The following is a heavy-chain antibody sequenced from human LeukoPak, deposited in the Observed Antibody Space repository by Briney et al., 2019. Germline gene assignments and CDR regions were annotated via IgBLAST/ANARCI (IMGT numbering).Heavy chain of an antibody. CDR2: ISSRSIYI. D-gene: IGHD6-6*01. CDR1: GFSFSTDS. J-gene: IGHJ4*02. Sequence: MPGGSLRPFCAASGFSFSTDSTNWVHHAARDWLESVSCISSRSIYIYYADSLNGRFTNSRDNAKNSLYLQMNSLRAEDTAVYYCARSFFGSIADGYWGQGTLVTVSS. V-gene: IGHV3-21*01. CDR3: ARSFFGSIADGY.